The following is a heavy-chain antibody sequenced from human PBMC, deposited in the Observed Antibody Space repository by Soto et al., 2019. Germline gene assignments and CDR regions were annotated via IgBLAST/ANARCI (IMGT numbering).Heavy chain of an antibody. J-gene: IGHJ6*02. V-gene: IGHV3-30*18. CDR2: ISYDGSNK. Sequence: QVQLVESGGGVVQPGRSLRLSCAASGFTFSSYGMHWVRQAPGKGLEWVAVISYDGSNKYYADSVKGRFTISRDNSKNTLYLQMNSLRAEDTAVYYWGNERGYLPTDGMDVWGQGTTVPVSS. CDR1: GFTFSSYG. D-gene: IGHD4-17*01. CDR3: GNERGYLPTDGMDV.